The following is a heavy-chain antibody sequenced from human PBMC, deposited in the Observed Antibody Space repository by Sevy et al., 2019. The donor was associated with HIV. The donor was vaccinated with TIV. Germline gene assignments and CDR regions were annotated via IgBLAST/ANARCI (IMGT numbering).Heavy chain of an antibody. CDR3: ARVTRLRSFDY. D-gene: IGHD3-3*01. CDR2: INPNSGGT. J-gene: IGHJ4*02. V-gene: IGHV1-2*02. Sequence: ASVKVSCKASGYTFTGYYMHWVRQAPGQGLEWMGWINPNSGGTNYPQKFQGRVTMTRDTSISTAYMELSRLRSDDTAVYYCARVTRLRSFDYWGSGTLVTVSS. CDR1: GYTFTGYY.